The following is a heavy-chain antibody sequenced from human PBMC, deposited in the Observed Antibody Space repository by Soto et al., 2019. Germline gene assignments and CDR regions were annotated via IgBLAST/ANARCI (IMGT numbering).Heavy chain of an antibody. Sequence: QVQLQESGPGLVKPSQTLSLTCTVSGGSISSGGYYWSWIRQHPGKGLEWIGYIYYSGSTYYNPSLKSLVTISVDTSKNRFSLKLSSVTAADTAVYYCARDIMGGAFDIWGQGTMVTVSS. V-gene: IGHV4-31*01. D-gene: IGHD2-8*01. J-gene: IGHJ3*02. CDR1: GGSISSGGYY. CDR3: ARDIMGGAFDI. CDR2: IYYSGST.